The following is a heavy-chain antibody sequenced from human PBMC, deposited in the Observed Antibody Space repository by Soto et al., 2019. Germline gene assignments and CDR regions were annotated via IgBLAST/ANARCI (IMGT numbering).Heavy chain of an antibody. CDR3: ARGHWLGK. D-gene: IGHD6-19*01. V-gene: IGHV3-7*01. CDR1: GFTFSDYL. CDR2: IKQDGNEK. J-gene: IGHJ4*02. Sequence: EVQLVDSGGALVQPGESLRLSCAASGFTFSDYLMTWVRQAPGKGLEWVATIKQDGNEKYYVDSVKGRFTISRDNTKNSLYLQLNALRAEDTGVYSCARGHWLGKWGQGTLVTVSS.